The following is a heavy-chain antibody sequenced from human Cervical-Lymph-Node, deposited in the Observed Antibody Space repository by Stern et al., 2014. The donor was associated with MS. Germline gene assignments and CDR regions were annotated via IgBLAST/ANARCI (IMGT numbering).Heavy chain of an antibody. CDR2: ISYSGRT. Sequence: QLQLQESGPGLVKPSETLSLTCTVSGGSIDNYYWTWLRQPPGKGLEWVGYISYSGRTTYNPSLKSRVTISVDTSKNQFSLRLNSVTTADTAVYYCARDYGDYGYYGMDVWGRGTTVTISS. J-gene: IGHJ6*02. CDR3: ARDYGDYGYYGMDV. CDR1: GGSIDNYY. V-gene: IGHV4-59*01. D-gene: IGHD4-17*01.